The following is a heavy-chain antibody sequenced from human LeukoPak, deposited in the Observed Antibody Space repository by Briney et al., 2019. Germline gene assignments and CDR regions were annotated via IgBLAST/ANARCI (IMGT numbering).Heavy chain of an antibody. D-gene: IGHD6-6*01. J-gene: IGHJ4*02. Sequence: GGSLRLSCAASGFTFSSYAMSWVRQAPGEGLEWVSAISGSGGSTYYADSVKGRFTISRDNSKNTLYLQMNSLRAEDTAVYYCAKDSCIAARRSYFDYWGQGTLVTVSS. CDR2: ISGSGGST. CDR3: AKDSCIAARRSYFDY. V-gene: IGHV3-23*01. CDR1: GFTFSSYA.